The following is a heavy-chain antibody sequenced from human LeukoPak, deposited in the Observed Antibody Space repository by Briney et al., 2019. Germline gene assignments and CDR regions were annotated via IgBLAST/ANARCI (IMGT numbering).Heavy chain of an antibody. D-gene: IGHD1-26*01. Sequence: GASVKVSCKASGYTFTSYDINWVRQATGQGLEWMGWMNPNSGNTGYAQKFQGRVTMTRNTSISTAYMELSSLRSEDTAVYYCARASDGGAWGYYYMDVWGKGTTVTVSS. CDR1: GYTFTSYD. CDR2: MNPNSGNT. J-gene: IGHJ6*03. CDR3: ARASDGGAWGYYYMDV. V-gene: IGHV1-8*01.